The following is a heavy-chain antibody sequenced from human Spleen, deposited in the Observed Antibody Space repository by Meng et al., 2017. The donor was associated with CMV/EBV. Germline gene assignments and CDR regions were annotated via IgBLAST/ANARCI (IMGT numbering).Heavy chain of an antibody. CDR2: ISGSGGST. V-gene: IGHV3-23*01. CDR3: AKDAGYCSSTSCYYYYYYGMDV. J-gene: IGHJ6*02. Sequence: GESLKISCAASGFTFSSYAMSWVRQAPGKGLEWVSAISGSGGSTYYADSVKGRFTISRDNSKNTLYLQMNSLRVEDTAVYYCAKDAGYCSSTSCYYYYYYGMDVWGQGTTVTVSS. CDR1: GFTFSSYA. D-gene: IGHD2-2*01.